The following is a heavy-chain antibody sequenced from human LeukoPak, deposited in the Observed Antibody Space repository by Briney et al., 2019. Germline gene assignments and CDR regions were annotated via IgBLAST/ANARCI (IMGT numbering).Heavy chain of an antibody. CDR2: ISASGSAT. Sequence: GGSLRLSCAASGFIFSNYGMNWVRQAPGKGLEWVAAISASGSATSYADSVRGRFTISRDNSKSTTYLQMNSLRGEDTAVYYCARGYGPWVYYGMDVWGQGTTVTVTS. J-gene: IGHJ6*02. CDR3: ARGYGPWVYYGMDV. CDR1: GFIFSNYG. D-gene: IGHD5-18*01. V-gene: IGHV3-23*01.